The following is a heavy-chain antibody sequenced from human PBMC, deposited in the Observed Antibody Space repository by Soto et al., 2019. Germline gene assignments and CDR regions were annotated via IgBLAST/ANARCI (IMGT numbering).Heavy chain of an antibody. J-gene: IGHJ4*02. Sequence: SGPKLVNTTQTLTLTCTLSGFSLSTSGMCVSWIRQPPGKALEWLARIDWDDDKYYSTSLKTRLTISKDTSKNQVVLTMTDMEPVDTATYYCARTRVVVAASPAFFDYWGQGTLVTVS. CDR1: GFSLSTSGMC. D-gene: IGHD2-15*01. V-gene: IGHV2-70*11. CDR2: IDWDDDK. CDR3: ARTRVVVAASPAFFDY.